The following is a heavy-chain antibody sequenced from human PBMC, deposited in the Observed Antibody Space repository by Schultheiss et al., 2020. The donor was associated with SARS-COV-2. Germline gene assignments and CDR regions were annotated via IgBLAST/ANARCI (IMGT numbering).Heavy chain of an antibody. CDR1: GFTFSSYS. D-gene: IGHD2-8*01. Sequence: GGSLRLSCAASGFTFSSYSMNWVRQAPGKGLEWVSSISSSSSYIYYADSVKGRFTISRDNAKNSLYLQMNSLRAEDTAVYYCARAIGYCTNGVCYRAGYYYYYMDVWGKGTTVTVSS. V-gene: IGHV3-21*04. CDR3: ARAIGYCTNGVCYRAGYYYYYMDV. J-gene: IGHJ6*03. CDR2: ISSSSSYI.